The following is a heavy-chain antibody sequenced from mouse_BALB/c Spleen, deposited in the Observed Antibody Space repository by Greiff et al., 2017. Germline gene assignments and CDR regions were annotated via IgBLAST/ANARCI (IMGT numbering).Heavy chain of an antibody. CDR1: GYAFSSYW. V-gene: IGHV1-80*01. CDR2: IYPGDGDT. J-gene: IGHJ2*01. Sequence: VQLQQSGAELVRPGSSVKISCKASGYAFSSYWMNWVKQRPGQGLEWIGQIYPGDGDTNYNGKFKGKATLTADKSSSTAYMQLSSLTSEDSAVYFCARKELVTTVVASSHFDYWGQGTTLTVSS. CDR3: ARKELVTTVVASSHFDY. D-gene: IGHD1-1*01.